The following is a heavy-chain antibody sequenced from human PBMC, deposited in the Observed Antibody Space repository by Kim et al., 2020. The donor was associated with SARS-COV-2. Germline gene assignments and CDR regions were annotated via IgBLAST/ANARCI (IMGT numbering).Heavy chain of an antibody. D-gene: IGHD1-20*01. J-gene: IGHJ6*02. Sequence: GGSLRLSCAASGFTFSSYWMHWVRQAPGKGLVWVSRINSDGSSTSYADSVKGRFTISRDNAKNTLYLQMNSLRAEDTAVYYCARGNWKPRKRYYYYGMDVWGQGTTVTVSS. CDR2: INSDGSST. CDR3: ARGNWKPRKRYYYYGMDV. CDR1: GFTFSSYW. V-gene: IGHV3-74*01.